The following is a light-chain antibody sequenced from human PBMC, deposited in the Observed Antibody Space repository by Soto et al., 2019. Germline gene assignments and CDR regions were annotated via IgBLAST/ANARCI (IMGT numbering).Light chain of an antibody. V-gene: IGKV2-28*01. CDR1: QSLLHSNGYNY. J-gene: IGKJ2*01. CDR3: MQALQTPMYT. CDR2: LGS. Sequence: DIVMTQSPLSLPVTPGEPASISCRSSQSLLHSNGYNYLDWYLQKPGQSPQLLTYLGSIRASGVPDRFSGTGSGTDFTLKISRVEAEDVGVYDCMQALQTPMYTFGLGTKLEIK.